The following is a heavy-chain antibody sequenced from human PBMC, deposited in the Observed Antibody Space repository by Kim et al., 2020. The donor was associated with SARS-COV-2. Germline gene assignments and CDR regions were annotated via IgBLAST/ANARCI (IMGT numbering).Heavy chain of an antibody. V-gene: IGHV1-69*04. J-gene: IGHJ4*02. CDR3: AGDFHGSHDY. CDR2: IP. Sequence: IPNSAPKVQGRVTITAEKSKSTAYMELGSLRSEDTAVYYCAGDFHGSHDYWGQGTLVTVSS.